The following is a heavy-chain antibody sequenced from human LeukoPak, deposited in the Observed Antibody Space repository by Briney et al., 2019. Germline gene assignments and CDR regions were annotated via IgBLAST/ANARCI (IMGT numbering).Heavy chain of an antibody. V-gene: IGHV3-30*02. CDR3: ANRPTVAVAGMGKAFDI. CDR1: GFTFSTYG. D-gene: IGHD6-19*01. Sequence: GGSLRLSCAASGFTFSTYGMHWVRQAPGKGLEWVAFIRYDGSNKYYADSVKGRFTVSRDNSKNTLYLQMNSLRAGDTAVYYCANRPTVAVAGMGKAFDIWGQGTMVTVSS. J-gene: IGHJ3*02. CDR2: IRYDGSNK.